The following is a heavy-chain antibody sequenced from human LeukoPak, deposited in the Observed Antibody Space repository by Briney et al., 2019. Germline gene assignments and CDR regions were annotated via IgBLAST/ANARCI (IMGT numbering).Heavy chain of an antibody. CDR2: ISSTSSYI. CDR1: GFTFSTYS. V-gene: IGHV3-21*01. D-gene: IGHD6-6*01. Sequence: GGSLRLSCAASGFTFSTYSMNWVRQAPGKGLEWVSFISSTSSYIYYADSVKGRFTISRDNAKNSLHLQMNSLRAEDTAVYYCARPLEYSSSSYYFDNWGQGTLVTVSS. J-gene: IGHJ4*02. CDR3: ARPLEYSSSSYYFDN.